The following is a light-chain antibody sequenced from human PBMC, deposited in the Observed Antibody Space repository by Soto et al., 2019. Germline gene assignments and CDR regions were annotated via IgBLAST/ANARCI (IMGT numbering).Light chain of an antibody. CDR2: FTS. CDR1: QSVTSKY. V-gene: IGKV3-20*01. J-gene: IGKJ1*01. Sequence: EIVLTQSPGTLSLSPGDRVTLSCRASQSVTSKYLAWYQQKPGQAPRLLIYFTSSRATGVPDRFSGSGSGTDFTLTISRLEPEDVAVYFCQQYGTSPLTWTFGQGTKVDIK. CDR3: QQYGTSPLTWT.